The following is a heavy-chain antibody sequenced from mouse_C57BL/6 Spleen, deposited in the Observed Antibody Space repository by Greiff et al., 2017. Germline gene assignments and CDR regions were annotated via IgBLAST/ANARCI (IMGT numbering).Heavy chain of an antibody. CDR3: ARHYYGSSPYAMDY. CDR1: GFTFSSYG. J-gene: IGHJ4*01. CDR2: ISSGGSYN. Sequence: EVKLVESGGDLVKPGGSLKLSCAASGFTFSSYGMSWVRQTPDKRLEWVATISSGGSYNYYPDRVKGRFTISRDNAKNTLYLQMSSLKSEDTAMYYCARHYYGSSPYAMDYWGQGTSVTVSS. D-gene: IGHD1-1*01. V-gene: IGHV5-6*01.